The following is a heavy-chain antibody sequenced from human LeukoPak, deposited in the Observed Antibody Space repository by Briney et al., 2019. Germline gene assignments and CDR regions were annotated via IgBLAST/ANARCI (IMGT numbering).Heavy chain of an antibody. D-gene: IGHD3-22*01. Sequence: SETLSLTCTVSGGSISSYYWSWIRQPPGKGLEWIGYIYYSGSTNYNPSLKSRVTISVDTSKNQFSLKLSSVTAADTAVYYCARDLRYDSSGYPTPGFDYWGQGTLVTVSS. CDR1: GGSISSYY. J-gene: IGHJ4*02. CDR2: IYYSGST. V-gene: IGHV4-59*12. CDR3: ARDLRYDSSGYPTPGFDY.